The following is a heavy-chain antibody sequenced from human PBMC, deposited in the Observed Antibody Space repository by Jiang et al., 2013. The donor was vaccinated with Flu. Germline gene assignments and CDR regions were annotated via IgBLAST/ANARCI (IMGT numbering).Heavy chain of an antibody. D-gene: IGHD3-22*01. CDR2: IYYSGST. Sequence: GPGLVKPSQTLSLTCTVSGGSISSGDYYWSWIRQPPGKGLEWIGYIYYSGSTYYNPSLKSRVTISVDTSKNQFSLKLSSVTAADTAVYYCARGKSPYYYDSSGLPDAFDIWGQGTMVTVSS. V-gene: IGHV4-30-4*08. CDR1: GGSISSGDYY. CDR3: ARGKSPYYYDSSGLPDAFDI. J-gene: IGHJ3*02.